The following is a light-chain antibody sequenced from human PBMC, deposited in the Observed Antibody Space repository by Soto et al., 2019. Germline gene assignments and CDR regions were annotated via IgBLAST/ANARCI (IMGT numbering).Light chain of an antibody. CDR1: QSVGSN. V-gene: IGKV3-15*01. CDR2: DAS. J-gene: IGKJ2*01. CDR3: QQYNNWYT. Sequence: EIVMTQSPATLSVSPGERATLSCRASQSVGSNLAWYQQKAGQAPSLLIYDASTRATGIAARFSGSGSGTDFTLTISSLQSEYFAVYYCQQYNNWYTFGQGTKLEIK.